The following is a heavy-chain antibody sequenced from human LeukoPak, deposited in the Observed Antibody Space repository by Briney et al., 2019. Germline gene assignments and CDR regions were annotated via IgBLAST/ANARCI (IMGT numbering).Heavy chain of an antibody. CDR2: INPDGNKK. CDR1: GLTFSSSW. V-gene: IGHV3-7*01. Sequence: GGSLRLSCAVSGLTFSSSWMDWVRQAPGKGLEWVASINPDGNKKYSAGSVKGRFTIFRDNAENSLYLQMNSLRVEDTAFYYCARDLAYSRLDYWGQGTLVTVSS. D-gene: IGHD5-18*01. J-gene: IGHJ4*02. CDR3: ARDLAYSRLDY.